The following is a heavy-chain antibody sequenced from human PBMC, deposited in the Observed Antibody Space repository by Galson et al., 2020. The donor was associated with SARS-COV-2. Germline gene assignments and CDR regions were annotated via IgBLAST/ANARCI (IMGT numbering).Heavy chain of an antibody. J-gene: IGHJ6*03. Sequence: SVKVSCKASGGTFSSYAISWVRQAPGQGLEWMGGIIPILGIANYAQKFQGRVTITADKSTSTAYMELSSLRAEDTAVYYCAREVQALEWLWDYYYYYMDVWGKGTTVTVSS. CDR3: AREVQALEWLWDYYYYYMDV. V-gene: IGHV1-69*10. CDR1: GGTFSSYA. D-gene: IGHD3-3*01. CDR2: IIPILGIA.